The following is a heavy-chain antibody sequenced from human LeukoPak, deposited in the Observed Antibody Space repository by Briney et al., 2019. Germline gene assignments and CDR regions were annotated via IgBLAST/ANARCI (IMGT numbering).Heavy chain of an antibody. D-gene: IGHD3-22*01. J-gene: IGHJ4*02. V-gene: IGHV3-64D*06. CDR2: ITGSGGST. CDR3: VRDQRGGSSGYYDS. Sequence: GGSLRLSCSASGFTFSTYFMHWVRQAPGKGLECVSAITGSGGSTYYADPVKGRFTISRDNSKNTLYLQMSSLRAEDTAVYYCVRDQRGGSSGYYDSWGQGTLVTVSS. CDR1: GFTFSTYF.